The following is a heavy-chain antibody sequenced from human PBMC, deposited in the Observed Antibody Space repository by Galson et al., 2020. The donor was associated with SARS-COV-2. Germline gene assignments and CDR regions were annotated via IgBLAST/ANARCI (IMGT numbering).Heavy chain of an antibody. J-gene: IGHJ4*02. D-gene: IGHD3-16*01. CDR1: GFTFSSYW. CDR3: ASGGVWVMPFDY. V-gene: IGHV3-74*01. Sequence: GGSLRLSCAASGFTFSSYWMHWVRQAPGKGLVWVSRINSDGSSTSYADSVKGRFTISRDNAKNTLYLQMNSLRAEDTAVYYCASGGVWVMPFDYWGQGTLVTVSS. CDR2: INSDGSST.